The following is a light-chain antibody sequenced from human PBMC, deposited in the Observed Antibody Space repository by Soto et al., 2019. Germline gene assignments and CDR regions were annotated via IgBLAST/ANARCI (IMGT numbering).Light chain of an antibody. CDR3: ASYTGSDTLV. CDR2: EVS. Sequence: QSALTQPPSASGSPGQSVTISCTGTSSDVGGYNYVSWYQQHPGKAPKLIIFEVSKRPSGVPDRLSGPKSGNTASLTVSGLQVEDEADYYCASYTGSDTLVFGGGTKLTVL. V-gene: IGLV2-8*01. J-gene: IGLJ2*01. CDR1: SSDVGGYNY.